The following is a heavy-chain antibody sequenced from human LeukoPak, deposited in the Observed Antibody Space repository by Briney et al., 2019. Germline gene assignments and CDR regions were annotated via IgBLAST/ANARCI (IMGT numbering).Heavy chain of an antibody. D-gene: IGHD4-17*01. CDR2: IIPIFGTA. CDR3: ARVDLYGENWFDP. V-gene: IGHV1-69*13. J-gene: IGHJ5*02. CDR1: GGTFSSYA. Sequence: GASVKVSCKASGGTFSSYAISWVRQAPGQGLEWMGGIIPIFGTANYAQKFQGRVTITADESTSTAYMELSSLRSEDTAVYYCARVDLYGENWFDPWGQGTLVTVSS.